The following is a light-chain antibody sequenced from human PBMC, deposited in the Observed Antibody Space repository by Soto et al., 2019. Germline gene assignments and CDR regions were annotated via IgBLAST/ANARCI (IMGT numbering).Light chain of an antibody. CDR2: SAS. CDR3: QQANTFALT. Sequence: DIQMTQSPSSVSASVGDRVTITCRASQGINKWLAWYQQKPGTAPKLLIYSASSLYTGVPSRFSGSGSGTDLTLTISSLQPEDFATYYCQQANTFALTFGGRTKVDIK. V-gene: IGKV1-12*01. CDR1: QGINKW. J-gene: IGKJ4*01.